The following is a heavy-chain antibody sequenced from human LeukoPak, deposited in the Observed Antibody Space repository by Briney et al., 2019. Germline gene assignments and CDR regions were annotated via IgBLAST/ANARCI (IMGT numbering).Heavy chain of an antibody. CDR2: ISSSGSTI. D-gene: IGHD2-8*01. V-gene: IGHV3-11*04. CDR1: GFTFSDYY. J-gene: IGHJ4*02. Sequence: GGSLRLSCAASGFTFSDYYMSWIRQAPGKGLEWVSYISSSGSTIYYADSVKGRFTISRDNAENSLYLQMNSLRAEDTAVYYCASYCTNGVCYTGDFDYWGQGTLVTVSS. CDR3: ASYCTNGVCYTGDFDY.